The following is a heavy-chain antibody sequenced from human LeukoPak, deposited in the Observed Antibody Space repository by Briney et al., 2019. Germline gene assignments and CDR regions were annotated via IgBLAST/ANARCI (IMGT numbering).Heavy chain of an antibody. J-gene: IGHJ4*02. D-gene: IGHD3-10*01. CDR1: GGSFSGYY. CDR3: ARRRNYYGSGTIFDY. Sequence: PSETLSLTCAVYGGSFSGYYWSWIRRPPGKGLEWIGEINHSGSTNYNPSLKSRVTISVDTSKNQFSLKLSSVTAADTAVYYCARRRNYYGSGTIFDYWGQGTLVTVSS. V-gene: IGHV4-34*01. CDR2: INHSGST.